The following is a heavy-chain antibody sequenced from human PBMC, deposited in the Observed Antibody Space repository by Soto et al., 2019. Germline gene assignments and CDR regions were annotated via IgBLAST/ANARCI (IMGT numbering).Heavy chain of an antibody. CDR2: ISWHSNSI. J-gene: IGHJ5*02. CDR3: AKGSGGGTIFGVALDL. CDR1: GFTFDHYA. D-gene: IGHD3-3*01. V-gene: IGHV3-9*01. Sequence: EVQLVESGGGLVQPGGSLRLSCAASGFTFDHYAMHWVRQAPGKGLEWVGGISWHSNSIGYVDSVKGRFTISRDSAKNSLFLQMNSLRIEDTALYFCAKGSGGGTIFGVALDLWGQGALVTVSS.